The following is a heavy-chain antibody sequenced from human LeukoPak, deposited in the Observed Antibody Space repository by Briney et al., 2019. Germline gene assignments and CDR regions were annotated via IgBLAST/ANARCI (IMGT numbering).Heavy chain of an antibody. CDR3: AKDARVTMIVVVRGHIDP. D-gene: IGHD3-22*01. V-gene: IGHV3-23*01. CDR2: ISGSGGST. J-gene: IGHJ5*02. Sequence: GSLRLSCAASGFTFSSYAMSWVRQAPGKGLEWVSAISGSGGSTYYADSVKGRFTISRDNSKNTLYLQMNSLRAEDTAVYYCAKDARVTMIVVVRGHIDPWGQGTLVTVSS. CDR1: GFTFSSYA.